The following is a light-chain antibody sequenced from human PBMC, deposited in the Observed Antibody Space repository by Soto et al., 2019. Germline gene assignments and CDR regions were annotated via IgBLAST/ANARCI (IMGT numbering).Light chain of an antibody. CDR3: QQYNSYPRT. CDR1: QVSSNW. Sequence: DIPVTPFPTPLFVSAGERVTTTCRASQVSSNWLAWYQQKPGKAPKLLIYDASSLESGVSLRFSGSGSGTEFTLAISSLQPDDFAAYYCQQYNSYPRTFGQGTKVDIK. V-gene: IGKV1-5*01. CDR2: DAS. J-gene: IGKJ1*01.